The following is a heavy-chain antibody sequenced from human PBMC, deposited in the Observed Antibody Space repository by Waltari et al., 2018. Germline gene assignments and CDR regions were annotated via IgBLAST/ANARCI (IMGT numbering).Heavy chain of an antibody. CDR3: AKATFDY. Sequence: EVQLVESGGGWVRPGGSMSVSCAASGFTCSRYSMNWGRKAPGKGLEWVSYISSSSITISYADSVKGRFTISRDNAKNSLYLQMNSLRAEDTAVYYCAKATFDYWGQGTLVTVSS. CDR2: ISSSSITI. D-gene: IGHD4-17*01. V-gene: IGHV3-48*01. J-gene: IGHJ4*02. CDR1: GFTCSRYS.